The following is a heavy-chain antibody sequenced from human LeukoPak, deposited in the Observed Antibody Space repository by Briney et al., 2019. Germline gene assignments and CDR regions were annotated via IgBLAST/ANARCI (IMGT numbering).Heavy chain of an antibody. CDR1: GFTFSSYS. CDR2: ISSSSSYI. J-gene: IGHJ6*03. D-gene: IGHD4-11*01. Sequence: GGSLRLSCAASGFTFSSYSMNWVRQAPGKGLEWVSSISSSSSYIYYADSVKGRFTISRDNAKNSLYLQMNSLRAEDTAVYYCAREEFFYSKLLYYYYMDVWGKGTTVTVSS. V-gene: IGHV3-21*01. CDR3: AREEFFYSKLLYYYYMDV.